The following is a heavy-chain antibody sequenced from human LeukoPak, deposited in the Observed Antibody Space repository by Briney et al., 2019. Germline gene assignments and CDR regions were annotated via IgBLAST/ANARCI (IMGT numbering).Heavy chain of an antibody. CDR1: GGSISSSSYY. Sequence: SETLSLTCTVSGGSISSSSYYWGWIRQPPGKGLEWIGEINHSGSTNYNPSLKSRVTISVDTSKNQFSLKLSSVTAADTAVYYCARRGSSWYWYFDLWGRGTLVTVSS. CDR2: INHSGST. CDR3: ARRGSSWYWYFDL. V-gene: IGHV4-39*07. J-gene: IGHJ2*01. D-gene: IGHD6-13*01.